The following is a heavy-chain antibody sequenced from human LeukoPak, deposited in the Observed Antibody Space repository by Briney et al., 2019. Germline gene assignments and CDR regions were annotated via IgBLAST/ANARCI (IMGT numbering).Heavy chain of an antibody. D-gene: IGHD2-2*01. CDR2: INAGNGNT. Sequence: ASATVSCKASGYAFTSYAMHWVRQAPGQRLEWMGWINAGNGNTKYSQKFQGRVTITRDTSASTAYMELSSLRSEDTAVYYCARDGVVVPAAYDYWGQGTLVTVSS. J-gene: IGHJ4*02. CDR1: GYAFTSYA. CDR3: ARDGVVVPAAYDY. V-gene: IGHV1-3*01.